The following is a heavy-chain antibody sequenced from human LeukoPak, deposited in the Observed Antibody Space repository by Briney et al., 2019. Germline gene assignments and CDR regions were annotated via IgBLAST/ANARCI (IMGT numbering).Heavy chain of an antibody. D-gene: IGHD3-3*01. J-gene: IGHJ4*02. CDR3: ARGLTIFGVGFDY. CDR1: GGSFSGYY. Sequence: PSETLSLTCAVYGGSFSGYYWSWIRQPPGKGLEWIGEINHSGSTNYNPSLKSRVTISVDTSKNQFSLKLSSVTAAETAVYYCARGLTIFGVGFDYWGQGTLVTVSS. V-gene: IGHV4-34*01. CDR2: INHSGST.